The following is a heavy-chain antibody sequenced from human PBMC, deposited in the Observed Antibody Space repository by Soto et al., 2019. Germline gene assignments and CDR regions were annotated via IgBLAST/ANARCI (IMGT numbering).Heavy chain of an antibody. V-gene: IGHV1-46*01. CDR2: INPSGGTT. CDR1: GYTFTRYN. J-gene: IGHJ4*02. Sequence: ASVKVSRKTSGYTFTRYNVHWVRKAPGQGLEWMAIINPSGGTTYYVQKFEGRVTLTTDTSTSTVYMELSSLRSDDTAVYYCARVRGGGSEYFFDYWGQGTLVTVSS. CDR3: ARVRGGGSEYFFDY. D-gene: IGHD2-15*01.